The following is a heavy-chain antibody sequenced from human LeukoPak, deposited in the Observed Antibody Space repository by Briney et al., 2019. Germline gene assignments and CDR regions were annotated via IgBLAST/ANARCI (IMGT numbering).Heavy chain of an antibody. V-gene: IGHV4-4*07. CDR2: IYSSGST. D-gene: IGHD6-13*01. CDR3: ARDYSSSWYRFFDY. J-gene: IGHJ4*02. CDR1: GCSISSYY. Sequence: KPSETLSLTCTVSGCSISSYYWSWIRQPAGKGLEVVGRIYSSGSTNYNPSLKSRVTISVDTSNNQFSLKLSSVTAADTDVYYCARDYSSSWYRFFDYWGQGTLVTVSS.